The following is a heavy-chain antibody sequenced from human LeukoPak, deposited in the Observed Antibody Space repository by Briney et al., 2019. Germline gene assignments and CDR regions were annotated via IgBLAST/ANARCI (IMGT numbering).Heavy chain of an antibody. Sequence: GGSLRLSCAASGFTFSSYAMSWVRQAPGKGLEWVSAISGSGGSTYYADSVKGRFTVSRDNSKNTLYLQMNSLRAEDTAVYYXXXXXXXXXSSGWLHPTTYFDYWGQGTLVTVSS. CDR2: ISGSGGST. CDR1: GFTFSSYA. D-gene: IGHD6-19*01. J-gene: IGHJ4*02. CDR3: XXXXXXXXSSGWLHPTTYFDY. V-gene: IGHV3-23*01.